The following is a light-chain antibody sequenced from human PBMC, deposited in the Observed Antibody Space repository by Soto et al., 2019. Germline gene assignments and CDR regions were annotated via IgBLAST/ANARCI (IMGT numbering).Light chain of an antibody. CDR3: SSYTSSTTNV. CDR1: SSDIGGYNF. Sequence: QSALTQPASVSGSPGQSITISCTGTSSDIGGYNFVSWYQQHPGKAPKLMIFEVSKRPSGVSNRFSGSKSGNTASLTISGLQAEDEADYYCSSYTSSTTNVFGTGTKVPS. V-gene: IGLV2-14*01. CDR2: EVS. J-gene: IGLJ1*01.